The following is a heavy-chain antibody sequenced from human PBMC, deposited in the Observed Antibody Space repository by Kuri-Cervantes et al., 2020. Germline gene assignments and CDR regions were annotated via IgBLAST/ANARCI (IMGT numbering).Heavy chain of an antibody. CDR2: ISGSGGNT. J-gene: IGHJ6*02. V-gene: IGHV3-23*01. Sequence: GESLKISCTASGFTFSNYAMTWVRLAPGKGLDWVSAISGSGGNTYYADSVKGRFTISRDNSRSTLFLQMNSLRAEDTAVYYCARLKHYYDSSGYYYYYGMDVWGQGTTVTVSS. CDR1: GFTFSNYA. D-gene: IGHD3-22*01. CDR3: ARLKHYYDSSGYYYYYGMDV.